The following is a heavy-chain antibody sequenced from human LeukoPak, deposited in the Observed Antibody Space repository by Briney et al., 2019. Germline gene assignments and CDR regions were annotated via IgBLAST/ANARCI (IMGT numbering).Heavy chain of an antibody. V-gene: IGHV1-69*02. D-gene: IGHD3-22*01. Sequence: SVKVSCKASGGTFSSYTISWVRQAPGQGLEWMGRIIPILGIANYAQKFQGRVTITADKSTSTAYMELSSLRSEDTAVYYCASPGRDYYYDSSGYYHAGDAFDIWGQGTMVTVSS. CDR3: ASPGRDYYYDSSGYYHAGDAFDI. CDR2: IIPILGIA. J-gene: IGHJ3*02. CDR1: GGTFSSYT.